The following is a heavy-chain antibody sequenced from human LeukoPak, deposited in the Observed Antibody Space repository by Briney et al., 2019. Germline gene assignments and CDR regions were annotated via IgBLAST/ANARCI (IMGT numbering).Heavy chain of an antibody. D-gene: IGHD6-13*01. CDR2: IYYSGST. CDR3: ARVYSSSTDAFDI. Sequence: SETLSLTCTVSGGSVSSGSYYWSWIRQPPGKGLEWIGYIYYSGSTNYNPSLKSRVTISVDTSKNQFSLKLSSVTAADTAVYYCARVYSSSTDAFDIWGQGTMVTVS. CDR1: GGSVSSGSYY. V-gene: IGHV4-61*01. J-gene: IGHJ3*02.